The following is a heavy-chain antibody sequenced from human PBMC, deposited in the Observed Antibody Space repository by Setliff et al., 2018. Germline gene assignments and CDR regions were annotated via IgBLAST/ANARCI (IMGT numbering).Heavy chain of an antibody. V-gene: IGHV1-46*01. CDR1: GYGLTTYY. Sequence: GASVKVSCKASGYGLTTYYMHWVRQAPGQGLEWMGIINPGGGSASYAQKFQSRVTMTRDTSTSIFYMELSMLRSEDTAVYYCARGGMAAAGRKGVFEYWGQGSLVTVSS. D-gene: IGHD6-13*01. CDR2: INPGGGSA. CDR3: ARGGMAAAGRKGVFEY. J-gene: IGHJ4*02.